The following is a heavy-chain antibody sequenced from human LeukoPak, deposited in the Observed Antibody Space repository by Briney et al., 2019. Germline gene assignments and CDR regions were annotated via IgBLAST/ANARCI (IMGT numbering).Heavy chain of an antibody. V-gene: IGHV3-21*01. CDR2: ISSSSSSYI. D-gene: IGHD2-15*01. CDR3: AKGLVAATFYYYYGMDV. J-gene: IGHJ6*02. Sequence: GGSLRLSCAASGFTFSSYSMNWVRQAPGKGLEWVSSISSSSSSYIYYADSVKGRFTISRDNAKNSLYLQMNSLRAEDTAVYYCAKGLVAATFYYYYGMDVWGQGTTVTVSS. CDR1: GFTFSSYS.